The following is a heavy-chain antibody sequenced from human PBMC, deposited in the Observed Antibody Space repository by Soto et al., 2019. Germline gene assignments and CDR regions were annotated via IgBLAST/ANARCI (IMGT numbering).Heavy chain of an antibody. V-gene: IGHV3-30-3*01. CDR2: ISYDGNNK. D-gene: IGHD6-19*01. Sequence: QVQLVESGGGVVQPGRSLRLSCAASGFTFSTYAMHWVRQAPGKGLEWVAIISYDGNNKYYADSVKARFTISRDNSKNTLYLQINSLSPEDTAVYYCASPPPDFSSSGWWSPYYYYYGMDVWGQGTTVTVSS. CDR1: GFTFSTYA. J-gene: IGHJ6*02. CDR3: ASPPPDFSSSGWWSPYYYYYGMDV.